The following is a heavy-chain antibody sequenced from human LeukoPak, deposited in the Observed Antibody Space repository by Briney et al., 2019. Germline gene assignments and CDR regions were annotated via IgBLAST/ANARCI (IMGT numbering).Heavy chain of an antibody. CDR2: IYHSGST. V-gene: IGHV4-30-2*01. Sequence: SQTLSLTCAVSGGSISSGGYSWSWIRQAPGKGLEWIGYIYHSGSTYYNPSLKSRVTISVDRSKNQFSLKLSSVTAADTAVYYCARSPYYYYYGMDVWGQGTTVTVSS. J-gene: IGHJ6*02. CDR1: GGSISSGGYS. CDR3: ARSPYYYYYGMDV.